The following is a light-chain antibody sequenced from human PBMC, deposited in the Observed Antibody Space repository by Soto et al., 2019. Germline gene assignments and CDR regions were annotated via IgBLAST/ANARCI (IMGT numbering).Light chain of an antibody. CDR3: AAWDDSLNGHLV. V-gene: IGLV1-44*01. CDR1: SSNIGRYT. Sequence: QSVLTQPPSASGTPGQRVTISCSGGSSNIGRYTVNWYQQLPGTAPKLLMYNNNQRPSGVPDRFSGSKSGTSASLAISGLQSDDETHYYCAAWDDSLNGHLVFGGGTKVTVL. CDR2: NNN. J-gene: IGLJ2*01.